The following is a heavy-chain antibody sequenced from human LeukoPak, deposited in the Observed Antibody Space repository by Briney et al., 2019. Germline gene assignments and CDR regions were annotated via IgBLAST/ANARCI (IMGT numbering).Heavy chain of an antibody. J-gene: IGHJ4*02. D-gene: IGHD2-2*01. Sequence: ASVKVSCKASGYTFTSYYMHWVRQAPGQGLEWMGWISAYNGNTNYAQKLQGRVTMTTDTSTSTAYMELRSLRSDDTAVYYCARVRCSSTSCYAYFDYWGQGTLVTVSS. CDR2: ISAYNGNT. V-gene: IGHV1-18*04. CDR3: ARVRCSSTSCYAYFDY. CDR1: GYTFTSYY.